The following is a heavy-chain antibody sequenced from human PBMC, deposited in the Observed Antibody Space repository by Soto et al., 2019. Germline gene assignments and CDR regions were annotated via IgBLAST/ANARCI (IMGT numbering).Heavy chain of an antibody. Sequence: QVQLVESGGGVVQPGRSLRLSCAASGFTFSSYGMHWVRQAPGKGLEWVAVIWYDGSNKYYADSVKGRFTISRDNSKNTLYLQMNSLRAEDTAVYYCARVALAVAGNFGHREYYYGMDVWGQGTTVTVSS. CDR2: IWYDGSNK. V-gene: IGHV3-33*01. J-gene: IGHJ6*02. CDR3: ARVALAVAGNFGHREYYYGMDV. D-gene: IGHD6-19*01. CDR1: GFTFSSYG.